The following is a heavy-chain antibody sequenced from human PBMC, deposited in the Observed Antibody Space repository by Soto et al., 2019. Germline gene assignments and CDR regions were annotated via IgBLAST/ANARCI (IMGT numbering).Heavy chain of an antibody. Sequence: SVKVSCKASGGTFSSYAISWVRQAPGQGLEWMGGIIPIFGTANYAQKFQGRVTITADESTSTAYMELSSLRSEDTAVYYCARAAEMATTAAFDIWGQGTMVTVSS. CDR2: IIPIFGTA. D-gene: IGHD1-1*01. CDR1: GGTFSSYA. V-gene: IGHV1-69*13. J-gene: IGHJ3*02. CDR3: ARAAEMATTAAFDI.